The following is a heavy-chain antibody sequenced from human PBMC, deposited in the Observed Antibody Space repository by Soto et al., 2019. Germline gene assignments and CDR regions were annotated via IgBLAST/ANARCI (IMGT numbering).Heavy chain of an antibody. CDR2: IYHSGST. D-gene: IGHD2-2*01. CDR1: SGSISSSNW. Sequence: ASETLSLTCAVSSGSISSSNWWSWVRQPPGKGLEWIGEIYHSGSTNYNPSLKSRVTISVDKSKNQFSLKLSSVTAADTAVYYCARVGTRLKTGTFDYWGQGTLVTVSS. V-gene: IGHV4-4*02. J-gene: IGHJ4*02. CDR3: ARVGTRLKTGTFDY.